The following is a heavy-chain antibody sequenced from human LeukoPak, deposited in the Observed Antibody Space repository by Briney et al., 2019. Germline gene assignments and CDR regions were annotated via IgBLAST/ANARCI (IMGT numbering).Heavy chain of an antibody. CDR2: IRSKAYGGTT. D-gene: IGHD3-3*01. CDR1: GLNFKFYA. CDR3: TRVRGPMGSGYSIWAPQPGSGGPDY. Sequence: PGGSLTLSCAVSGLNFKFYAMSWVRQAPGKGLEWVGFIRSKAYGGTTEYAASVKGRFTISRDDSKSIAYLQMNSLKTEDTAVYYCTRVRGPMGSGYSIWAPQPGSGGPDYWGQGTLVTVSS. J-gene: IGHJ4*02. V-gene: IGHV3-49*04.